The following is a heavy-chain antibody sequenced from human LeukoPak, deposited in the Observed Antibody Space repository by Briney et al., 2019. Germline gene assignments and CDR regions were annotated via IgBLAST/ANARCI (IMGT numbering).Heavy chain of an antibody. CDR1: GGSINSYY. CDR2: IYYSAST. J-gene: IGHJ3*02. V-gene: IGHV4-59*08. Sequence: SETLSLTCTVSGGSINSYYWSWIRQPPGMGLEWIGYIYYSASTNYNPSLKSRVTISVDTSKNQFSLKLSSVTAADTAVYYCARYYDAFDIWGQGTMVTVSS. CDR3: ARYYDAFDI. D-gene: IGHD2-8*01.